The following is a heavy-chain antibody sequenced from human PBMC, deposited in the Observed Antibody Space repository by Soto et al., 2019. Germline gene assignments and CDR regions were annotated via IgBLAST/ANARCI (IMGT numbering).Heavy chain of an antibody. CDR1: GYTFTSHY. CDR3: AREQLYYYDSRAFDY. J-gene: IGHJ4*02. CDR2: INPSGGST. Sequence: SVKVSCKASGYTFTSHYMHWVRQAPGQGLEWMGIINPSGGSTSYAQKFQGRVTMTRDTSTSTVYMELSSLRSEDTAVYYCAREQLYYYDSRAFDYWGQGTLVTVSS. V-gene: IGHV1-46*01. D-gene: IGHD3-22*01.